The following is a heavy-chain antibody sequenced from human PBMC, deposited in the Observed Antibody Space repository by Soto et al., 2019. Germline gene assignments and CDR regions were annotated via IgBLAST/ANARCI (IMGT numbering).Heavy chain of an antibody. D-gene: IGHD3-10*01. CDR1: GFTFDDYA. J-gene: IGHJ4*02. V-gene: IGHV3-9*01. CDR3: AKDHKTYYYGSGSYYNAFLPEKTRSYYFDY. CDR2: ISWNSGSI. Sequence: HPGGSLRLSCAASGFTFDDYAMHWVRQAPGKGLEWVSGISWNSGSIGYADSVKGRFTISRDNAKNSLYLQMSSLRAEDTALYYCAKDHKTYYYGSGSYYNAFLPEKTRSYYFDYWGQGTLVTVSS.